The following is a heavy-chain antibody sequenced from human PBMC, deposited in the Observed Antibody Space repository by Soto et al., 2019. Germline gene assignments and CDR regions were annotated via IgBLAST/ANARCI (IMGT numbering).Heavy chain of an antibody. Sequence: EVPLVESGGGLVQPGGSLRLSCAASGFTFTNYWMHWVRQAPGKGLMWVSRINPDGSRTSYADSVKGRFAISRDNAKNTLYLQMNSLRAEDTAVYYCARVKSGSYDWFDPWGQGTLVTVS. CDR1: GFTFTNYW. J-gene: IGHJ5*02. CDR2: INPDGSRT. V-gene: IGHV3-74*01. CDR3: ARVKSGSYDWFDP. D-gene: IGHD3-10*01.